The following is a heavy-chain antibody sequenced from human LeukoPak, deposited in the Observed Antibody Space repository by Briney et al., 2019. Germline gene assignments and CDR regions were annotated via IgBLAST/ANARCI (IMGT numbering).Heavy chain of an antibody. J-gene: IGHJ4*02. CDR2: IYNSGST. CDR1: GGSIISSDYH. V-gene: IGHV4-61*05. Sequence: SETLSLTCTVSGGSIISSDYHWGWVRQPPGKGLEWIGYIYNSGSTNYNPALNSRVTISVDTSNNQFSLKLSSVIAADTAVYYCAGLEAHRPLDYWGQGTLVIVSS. CDR3: AGLEAHRPLDY.